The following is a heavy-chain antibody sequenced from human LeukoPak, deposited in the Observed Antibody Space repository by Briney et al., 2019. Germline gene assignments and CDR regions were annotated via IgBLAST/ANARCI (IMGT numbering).Heavy chain of an antibody. CDR1: GFTFSSYA. CDR2: ISYDGSNK. CDR3: ARGLGPAAFWAEPFYYYYGMDV. J-gene: IGHJ6*02. Sequence: GGSLRLSCAASGFTFSSYAMHWVRQAPGKGLEWVAVISYDGSNKYYADSVKGRFTISRDNSKNTLYLQMNSLRAEDTAVYYCARGLGPAAFWAEPFYYYYGMDVWGQGTTVTVSS. D-gene: IGHD2-2*01. V-gene: IGHV3-30-3*01.